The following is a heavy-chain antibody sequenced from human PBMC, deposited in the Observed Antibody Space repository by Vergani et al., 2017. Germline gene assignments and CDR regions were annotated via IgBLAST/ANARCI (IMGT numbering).Heavy chain of an antibody. CDR1: GGSISSGGYY. Sequence: QVQLQESGPGLVKPSQTLSLTCTVSGGSISSGGYYWSWIRQHPGKGLEWIGYIYYSGSTNYNPSLKSRVTISVDTSKNQFSLKLSSVTAADTAVYYCARDRRYFDWLTTEPNGMDVWGQGTTVTVSS. CDR3: ARDRRYFDWLTTEPNGMDV. D-gene: IGHD3-9*01. CDR2: IYYSGST. V-gene: IGHV4-31*03. J-gene: IGHJ6*02.